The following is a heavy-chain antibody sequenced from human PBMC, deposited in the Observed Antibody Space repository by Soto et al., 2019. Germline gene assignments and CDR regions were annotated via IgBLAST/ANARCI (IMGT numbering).Heavy chain of an antibody. CDR1: GGSISSYY. V-gene: IGHV4-59*01. CDR2: IYYSGST. CDR3: ARARYALSDYYXGGYYYFAF. D-gene: IGHD3-9*01. J-gene: IGHJ4*02. Sequence: PSETLSLTCTVSGGSISSYYWSWIRQPPGKGLEWIGYIYYSGSTNYNPSLKSRVTISVDTSKNQFSLSLSSVTPADTAVYFCARARYALSDYYXGGYYYFAFRGQGTPVTVSS.